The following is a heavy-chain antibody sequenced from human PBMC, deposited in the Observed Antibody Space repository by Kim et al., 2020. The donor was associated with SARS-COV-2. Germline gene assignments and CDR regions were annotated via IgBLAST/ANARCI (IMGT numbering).Heavy chain of an antibody. J-gene: IGHJ2*01. CDR1: GFTFSSYA. D-gene: IGHD2-2*01. V-gene: IGHV3-30-3*01. CDR2: ISYDGSNK. CDR3: ARVPTGRYVVVPAAGYFDL. Sequence: GGSLRLSCAASGFTFSSYAMHWVRQAPGKGLEWVAVISYDGSNKYYADSVKGRFTISRDNSKNTLYLQMNSLRAEDTAVYYCARVPTGRYVVVPAAGYFDLWGRGTLVTVSS.